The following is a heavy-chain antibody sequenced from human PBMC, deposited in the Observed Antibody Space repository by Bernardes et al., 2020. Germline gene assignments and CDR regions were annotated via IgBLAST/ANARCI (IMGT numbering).Heavy chain of an antibody. V-gene: IGHV3-30-3*01. J-gene: IGHJ4*02. Sequence: GGSLRLSCAASGFTFSSYAMHWVRQAPGKGLEWVAVISFDGSKKYYADSVKGRFTISRDNSKNTLYLQMNSLRAEDTAVYYCARSDGYDSSGYYYAFDYWGQGTLVTVSS. CDR1: GFTFSSYA. D-gene: IGHD3-22*01. CDR2: ISFDGSKK. CDR3: ARSDGYDSSGYYYAFDY.